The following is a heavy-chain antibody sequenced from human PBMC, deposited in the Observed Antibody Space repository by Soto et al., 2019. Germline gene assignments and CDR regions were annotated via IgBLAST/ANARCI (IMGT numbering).Heavy chain of an antibody. CDR1: GFTFSGSA. J-gene: IGHJ4*02. V-gene: IGHV3-73*01. Sequence: GGSLRLSCAASGFTFSGSAIHWVRQASGKGLEWVGRIRTKPNSYATAYGASVKGRFTISRDDSKNTAFLQMNSLKTEDTAMYYCTRQSGYSSDWLGDYFDYWGQGALVTVSS. D-gene: IGHD6-19*01. CDR3: TRQSGYSSDWLGDYFDY. CDR2: IRTKPNSYAT.